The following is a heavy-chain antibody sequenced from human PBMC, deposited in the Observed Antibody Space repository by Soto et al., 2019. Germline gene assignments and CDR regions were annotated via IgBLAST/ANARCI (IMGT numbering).Heavy chain of an antibody. CDR2: ISSNSAYI. V-gene: IGHV3-21*01. CDR3: TRDASRDSSARGWFDP. J-gene: IGHJ5*02. CDR1: GFTFISYA. D-gene: IGHD6-13*01. Sequence: GGSLRLSCVASGFTFISYAMNWVRQAPGQGLEWVSGISSNSAYIYYTDALRGRFTISRDNAKNSLHLQMNSRRAEDTAVYYCTRDASRDSSARGWFDPWGPGTLVTVSS.